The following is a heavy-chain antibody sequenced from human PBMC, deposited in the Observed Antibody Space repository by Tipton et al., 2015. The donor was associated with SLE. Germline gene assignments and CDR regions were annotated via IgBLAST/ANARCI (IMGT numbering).Heavy chain of an antibody. CDR2: INHSGST. J-gene: IGHJ5*02. Sequence: TLSLTCAVSGYSISSGYYWGWIRQPPGKGLEWIGEINHSGSTNYNPSLKSRVTISVDTSKNQFSLKLSSVTAADTAVYYCARGNVRYYYDSSGYYWFDPWGQGTLVTVSS. CDR3: ARGNVRYYYDSSGYYWFDP. CDR1: GYSISSGYY. D-gene: IGHD3-22*01. V-gene: IGHV4-38-2*01.